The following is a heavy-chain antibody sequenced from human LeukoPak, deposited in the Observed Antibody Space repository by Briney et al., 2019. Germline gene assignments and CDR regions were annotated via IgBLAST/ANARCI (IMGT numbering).Heavy chain of an antibody. CDR3: ARGTRSTGRYDY. J-gene: IGHJ4*02. V-gene: IGHV4-59*01. D-gene: IGHD6-19*01. CDR1: GGFNTHYY. Sequence: PSETLSLTCSVSGGFNTHYYWSWIRQPPGKGLEWIGYFYHSGSTNYNPSLKSRVTISVDTSKNHFSLRLSSVTAADTAVYYCARGTRSTGRYDYWGQGTLVTVSS. CDR2: FYHSGST.